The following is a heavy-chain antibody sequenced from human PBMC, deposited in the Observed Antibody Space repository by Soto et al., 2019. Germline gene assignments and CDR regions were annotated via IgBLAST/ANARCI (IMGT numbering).Heavy chain of an antibody. CDR2: IYHSGST. J-gene: IGHJ4*02. CDR1: GGPFDSTGYY. D-gene: IGHD6-19*01. CDR3: ARVIAVAGRNTGIDY. V-gene: IGHV4-39*01. Sequence: PSETLSLTCTVSGGPFDSTGYYWAWVRQPPGKGLEWLAYIYHSGSTNYNPSLKSRVTISVDTSKNQFALKLSSVTAADTAVYYCARVIAVAGRNTGIDYWGQGTLVTVSS.